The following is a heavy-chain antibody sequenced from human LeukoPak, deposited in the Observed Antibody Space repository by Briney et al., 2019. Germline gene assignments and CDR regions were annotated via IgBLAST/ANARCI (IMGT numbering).Heavy chain of an antibody. CDR2: INGNSGAT. V-gene: IGHV1-2*02. J-gene: IGHJ4*02. CDR3: ARDFSWGPDY. D-gene: IGHD7-27*01. Sequence: ASVTVSCKASGFSLTGHFMHWLRQAPGQGLEWMGWINGNSGATNYAQKFQDRVLMTRDTSINTVYMELSSLRTDDTATYYCARDFSWGPDYWGQGTLVTVSS. CDR1: GFSLTGHF.